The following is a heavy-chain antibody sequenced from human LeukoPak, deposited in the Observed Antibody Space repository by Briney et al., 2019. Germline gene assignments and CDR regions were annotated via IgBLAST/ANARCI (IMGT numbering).Heavy chain of an antibody. CDR2: IYYSGST. J-gene: IGHJ4*02. V-gene: IGHV4-39*01. CDR1: GGSISSSSYY. Sequence: SSETLSLTCIVSGGSISSSSYYWGWIRQPPGKGLEWIGSIYYSGSTYYNPSLKSRVTISVDTSKNQFSLKLSSVTAADTAVYYCARPYNSLLYYFDYWGQGTLVTVSS. D-gene: IGHD1-20*01. CDR3: ARPYNSLLYYFDY.